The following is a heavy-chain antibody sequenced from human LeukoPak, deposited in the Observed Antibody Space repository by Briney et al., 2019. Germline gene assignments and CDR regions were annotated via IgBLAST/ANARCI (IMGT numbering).Heavy chain of an antibody. CDR3: ARCYPPLTTVTPPWFDP. Sequence: SSETLSLTCTVSGDSISYFYWSWIRQPPGKGLEWIGYIYYSGSTNYNPSLKSRVTISVDTSERQFSLKLSSVTAADTAVYYCARCYPPLTTVTPPWFDPWGQGTLVTVSS. V-gene: IGHV4-59*12. CDR1: GDSISYFY. J-gene: IGHJ5*02. CDR2: IYYSGST. D-gene: IGHD4-17*01.